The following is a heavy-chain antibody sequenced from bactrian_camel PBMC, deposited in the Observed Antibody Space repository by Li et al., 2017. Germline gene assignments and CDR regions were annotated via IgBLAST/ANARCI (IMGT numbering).Heavy chain of an antibody. CDR2: LLNDGKT. CDR3: ATLSGIDYPAHFVY. Sequence: VQLVESGGGLVEPGGSLTLSCAASGFTFRDYAMSWVRQAPGEGPEWVSGLLNDGKTMYTNSVKGRFTVSRDNAKNTVYLQMNSLKSEDTALYYCATLSGIDYPAHFVYWGQGTQVTVS. J-gene: IGHJ4*01. D-gene: IGHD4*01. V-gene: IGHV3S10*01. CDR1: GFTFRDYA.